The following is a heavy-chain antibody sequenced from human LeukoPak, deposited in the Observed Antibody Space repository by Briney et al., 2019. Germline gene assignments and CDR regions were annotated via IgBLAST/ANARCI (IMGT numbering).Heavy chain of an antibody. D-gene: IGHD2-15*01. J-gene: IGHJ5*02. CDR3: ARQEYCSGGSCYTWFDP. CDR2: IYPSDSDI. Sequence: GESLKISCKGSGYRFTNFWIAWVRQMPGKGLEWMGIIYPSDSDIRYSPAFQGQVTISADKSINTAYLQWSSLQASDTALYYCARQEYCSGGSCYTWFDPWGQGTLVTVSS. V-gene: IGHV5-51*01. CDR1: GYRFTNFW.